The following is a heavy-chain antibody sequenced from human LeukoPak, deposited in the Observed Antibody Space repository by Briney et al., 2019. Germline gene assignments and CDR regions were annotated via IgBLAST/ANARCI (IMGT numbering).Heavy chain of an antibody. J-gene: IGHJ4*02. CDR3: ARYGSYPEAFDY. V-gene: IGHV3-48*02. D-gene: IGHD1-26*01. CDR1: GFTFSSYA. Sequence: GGSLRLSCAASGFTFSSYAMHWVRQAPGKGLEWVSYIRSSGNTIYYADSVKGRFTISRDNAKNSVYLQMNSLRDEDTAVYYCARYGSYPEAFDYWGQGTLVTVSS. CDR2: IRSSGNTI.